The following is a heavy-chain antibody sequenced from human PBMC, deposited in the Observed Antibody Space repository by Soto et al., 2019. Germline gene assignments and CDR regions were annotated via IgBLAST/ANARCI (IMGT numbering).Heavy chain of an antibody. CDR1: GFSLSTSGVG. CDR2: IYWDDDK. D-gene: IGHD3-16*01. V-gene: IGHV2-5*02. J-gene: IGHJ4*02. CDR3: EHRRRGSYFDY. Sequence: QITLKESGPTLVKPTQTLTLTCTFSGFSLSTSGVGVGWIRQPPGKALEWLALIYWDDDKRYSPSLKSRLTIPKDTSKNQVVLTMTNMDPVDTATNYCEHRRRGSYFDYWGQGTLLTVSS.